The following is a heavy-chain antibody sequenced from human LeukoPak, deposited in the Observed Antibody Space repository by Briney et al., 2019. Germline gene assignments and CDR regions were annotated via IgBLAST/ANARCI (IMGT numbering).Heavy chain of an antibody. V-gene: IGHV4-59*02. CDR2: IHHSGNT. J-gene: IGHJ6*02. Sequence: SDTLSLTCTVSGGXVTGYYCSWIRQPPGKGLEWIGYIHHSGNTKNNPSLESRVTMSVDTSNNQLSLRLSSVTAADTAVYYCARDQGSSLGMDVWGQGTTVTVSS. CDR3: ARDQGSSLGMDV. D-gene: IGHD6-13*01. CDR1: GGXVTGYY.